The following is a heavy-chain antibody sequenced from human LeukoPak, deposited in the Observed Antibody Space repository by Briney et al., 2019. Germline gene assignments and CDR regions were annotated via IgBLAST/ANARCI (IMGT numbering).Heavy chain of an antibody. V-gene: IGHV3-9*01. D-gene: IGHD3-22*01. Sequence: SRRLSCAASAFTFDDYVMNWVRQAAGKGLGWVSGISWNSGNMGYEDSLKGRFTISRDNAKHSLYLQMNSLTAEDTALYYCGKEIGFDDASGFDRWAIDSWGQGTLVTVSS. CDR2: ISWNSGNM. CDR1: AFTFDDYV. CDR3: GKEIGFDDASGFDRWAIDS. J-gene: IGHJ4*02.